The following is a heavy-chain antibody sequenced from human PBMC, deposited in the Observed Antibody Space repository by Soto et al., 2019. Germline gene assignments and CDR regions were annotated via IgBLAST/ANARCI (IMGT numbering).Heavy chain of an antibody. J-gene: IGHJ4*02. CDR3: ARGRIAVAGVNY. CDR1: GGSISSYY. CDR2: IYYSGST. D-gene: IGHD6-19*01. V-gene: IGHV4-59*01. Sequence: SETLSLTCTVSGGSISSYYWSWIRQPPGKGLEWIGYIYYSGSTNYNPSLKSRVTISVDTSKNQFSLKLSSVTAADTAVYYCARGRIAVAGVNYWGQGTLVTVSS.